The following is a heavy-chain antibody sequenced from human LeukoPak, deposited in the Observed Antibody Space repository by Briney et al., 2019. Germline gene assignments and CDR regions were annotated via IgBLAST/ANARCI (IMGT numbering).Heavy chain of an antibody. D-gene: IGHD6-13*01. CDR3: ARVDFSSSWYGGIGFDP. Sequence: ASVKVSCKASGYTFTSYAMHWVRQAPGQRLEWMGWINAGNGNTEYSQKFQGRVTITRDTSASTAYMELSSLRSEDTAVYYCARVDFSSSWYGGIGFDPWGQGTLVTVSS. CDR1: GYTFTSYA. J-gene: IGHJ5*02. CDR2: INAGNGNT. V-gene: IGHV1-3*01.